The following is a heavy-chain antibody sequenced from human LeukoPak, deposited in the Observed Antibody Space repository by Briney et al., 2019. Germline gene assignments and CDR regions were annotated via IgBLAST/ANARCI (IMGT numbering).Heavy chain of an antibody. J-gene: IGHJ4*02. CDR3: ASGKETSMAQGY. CDR1: GFTFSSYS. V-gene: IGHV3-21*04. CDR2: ISSSSSYI. Sequence: GGSLRLSCAASGFTFSSYSMNRVRQAPGKGLEWVSSISSSSSYIYYADSVKGRFTISRDISKNTVDLRLNSLRAEDTAVYYCASGKETSMAQGYWGQGTLVTVSS. D-gene: IGHD5-18*01.